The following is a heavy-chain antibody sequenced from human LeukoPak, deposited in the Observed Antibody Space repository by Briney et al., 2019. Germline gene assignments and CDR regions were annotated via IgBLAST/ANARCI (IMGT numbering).Heavy chain of an antibody. CDR2: IYYSGST. CDR3: ARGHYGPGIGTYPN. Sequence: SETLSLTCTVSGASISPNYWSWFRQPPGKGLEWIGYIYYSGSTSYNPSLKSRVTISLDTSKNQFSLKLSSVTAADTAVYYCARGHYGPGIGTYPNWGQGTLDTVSA. V-gene: IGHV4-59*12. J-gene: IGHJ4*02. D-gene: IGHD3-10*01. CDR1: GASISPNY.